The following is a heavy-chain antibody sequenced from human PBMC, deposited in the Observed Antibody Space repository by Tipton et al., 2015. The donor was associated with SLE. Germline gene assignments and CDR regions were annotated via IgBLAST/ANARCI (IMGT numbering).Heavy chain of an antibody. CDR1: GGSISSYY. CDR2: IYYSGST. D-gene: IGHD2/OR15-2a*01. CDR3: ARGLNSVAQLDY. Sequence: LRLFCTVSGGSISSYYWSWIRQPPGKGLEWIGYIYYSGSTNYNPSLKSRVTISVDTSKNQFSLKLSSVTAADTAVYYCARGLNSVAQLDYWGQGTLVTVSS. J-gene: IGHJ4*02. V-gene: IGHV4-59*12.